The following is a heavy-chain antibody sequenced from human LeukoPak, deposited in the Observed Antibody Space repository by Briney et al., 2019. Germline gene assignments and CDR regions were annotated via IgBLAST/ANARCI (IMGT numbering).Heavy chain of an antibody. Sequence: GGSLRLSCAASGFTFSSYAMSWVRQAPGKGPEWVSAISGSGGSTYYADSVKGRFTISRDNAKNSLYLQMNSLRAEDTAVYYCARGRSKGDAFDIWGQGTMVTVSS. CDR1: GFTFSSYA. J-gene: IGHJ3*02. CDR2: ISGSGGST. CDR3: ARGRSKGDAFDI. V-gene: IGHV3-23*01.